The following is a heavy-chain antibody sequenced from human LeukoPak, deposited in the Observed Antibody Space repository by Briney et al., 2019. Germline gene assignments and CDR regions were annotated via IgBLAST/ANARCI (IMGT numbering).Heavy chain of an antibody. CDR3: ARDRPLVVVVAATPSNWFDP. CDR1: GFSFGSYS. D-gene: IGHD2-15*01. V-gene: IGHV3-48*04. J-gene: IGHJ5*02. CDR2: ISSSGGTV. Sequence: GGSLRLSCAASGFSFGSYSMNWVRQAPGKGLEWVSYISSSGGTVDYADSVKGRFTISRDNAKNSLYLQMNSLRAEDTAVYYCARDRPLVVVVAATPSNWFDPWGQGTLVTVSS.